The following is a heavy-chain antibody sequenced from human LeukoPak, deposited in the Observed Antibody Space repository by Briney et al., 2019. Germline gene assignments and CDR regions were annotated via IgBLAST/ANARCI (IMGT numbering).Heavy chain of an antibody. J-gene: IGHJ2*01. D-gene: IGHD5-18*01. CDR1: GFTFSSYA. V-gene: IGHV3-23*01. CDR3: ARRWPARDTVMVSTMIKWYFDL. Sequence: PGGSLRLSCAASGFTFSSYAMSWVRQAPGKGLEWVSAISGSGGSTYYADSVKGRFTISRDNSKNTLYLQMGSLRAEDMAVYYCARRWPARDTVMVSTMIKWYFDLWGRGTLVTVSS. CDR2: ISGSGGST.